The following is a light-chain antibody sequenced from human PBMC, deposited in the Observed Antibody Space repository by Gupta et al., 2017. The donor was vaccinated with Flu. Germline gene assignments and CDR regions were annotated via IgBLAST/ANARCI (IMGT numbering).Light chain of an antibody. CDR2: DAS. CDR3: QQSYSIPQT. Sequence: DIQLTQFPSSMSASLGDRVTITCRASHNIRSYLNWYQQKPGKAPKFLIYDASTLQSGVPSRFSGSGSGTNFTVTISSLQPEDFATYYCQQSYSIPQTFGQGTKVEI. V-gene: IGKV1-39*01. J-gene: IGKJ1*01. CDR1: HNIRSY.